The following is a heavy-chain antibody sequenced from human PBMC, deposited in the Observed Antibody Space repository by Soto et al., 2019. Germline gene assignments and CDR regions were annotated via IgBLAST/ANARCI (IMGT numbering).Heavy chain of an antibody. D-gene: IGHD2-8*01. V-gene: IGHV1-18*01. Sequence: GASVKVSCKASGYTFTSYGISWVRHAPGQGLEWMGWISAYNGNTNYAQKLQGRVTMTTDTSTSTAYMELRSLRSDDTAVYYCARDDFMVYAMGGNFDYWGQGTLVTVSS. CDR1: GYTFTSYG. CDR2: ISAYNGNT. J-gene: IGHJ4*02. CDR3: ARDDFMVYAMGGNFDY.